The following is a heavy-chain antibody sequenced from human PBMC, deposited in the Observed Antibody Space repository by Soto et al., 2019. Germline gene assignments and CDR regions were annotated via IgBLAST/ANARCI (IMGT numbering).Heavy chain of an antibody. Sequence: PSETLSLTCTVSNGSIRSGDYYWSWFRQTPGKGLEWIGDIYYSGSTNYKSSLRSRATISIDTSKNQFSLKLSSVTAADTAVYYCATRPKYDFSGYVGPWGQGTMVT. D-gene: IGHD3-22*01. CDR1: NGSIRSGDYY. CDR2: IYYSGST. J-gene: IGHJ5*02. V-gene: IGHV4-30-4*01. CDR3: ATRPKYDFSGYVGP.